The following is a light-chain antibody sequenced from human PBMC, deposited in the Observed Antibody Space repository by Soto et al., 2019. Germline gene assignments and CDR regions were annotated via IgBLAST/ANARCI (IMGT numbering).Light chain of an antibody. Sequence: QPVLTQSSSASASLGSSVKLTCTLSSGHSSYIIAWHQQQPGKAPRYLMKLEGSGSYNKGSGLPDRFSGSTSGADRYLTISNLQFEDEADYYCETSDFNTRVFGGGTKLTVL. V-gene: IGLV4-60*02. J-gene: IGLJ3*02. CDR2: LEGSGSY. CDR3: ETSDFNTRV. CDR1: SGHSSYI.